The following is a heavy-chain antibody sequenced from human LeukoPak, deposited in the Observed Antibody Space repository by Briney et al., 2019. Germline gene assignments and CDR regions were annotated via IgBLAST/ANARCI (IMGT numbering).Heavy chain of an antibody. CDR3: ARVSRGGITSSWFDP. CDR1: AFTFGDYG. CDR2: IRSNTYGGST. Sequence: GGSLRLFCEGSAFTFGDYGVGWFRQAPGKGLQWVTSIRSNTYGGSTEYVPSVKRRFTTSRDDSNSIDHPQMNSLNADNTTIYYWARVSRGGITSSWFDPWGQGTLVTVSS. V-gene: IGHV3-49*03. J-gene: IGHJ5*02. D-gene: IGHD1-14*01.